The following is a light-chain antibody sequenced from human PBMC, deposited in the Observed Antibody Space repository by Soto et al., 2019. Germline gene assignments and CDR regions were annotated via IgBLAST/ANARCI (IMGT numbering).Light chain of an antibody. V-gene: IGLV2-8*01. J-gene: IGLJ1*01. CDR2: DVS. Sequence: QSVLTQPPSASGSPGQSVAISCTGTSSDVGGYNYVSWYQQHPGKAPKLMIYDVSKRPSGVPDRFSGSKSGNTASLTISGLQAEDEADYYCSSYTSIDTWVFGTGTKVTV. CDR3: SSYTSIDTWV. CDR1: SSDVGGYNY.